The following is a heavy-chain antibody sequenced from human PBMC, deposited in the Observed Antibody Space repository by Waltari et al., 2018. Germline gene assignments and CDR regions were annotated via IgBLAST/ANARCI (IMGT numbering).Heavy chain of an antibody. CDR3: AKSWNTHYYYYIDV. V-gene: IGHV4-4*09. CDR2: VSVTGGT. Sequence: QVTLQQSGPRVVKPSGTLSLTCTVSGGSFTTYSWSWLRQPPGKGLEWIGYVSVTGGTTYSPTLQSRVTLSADPSENQVSLTLTSVTAADTAVYYCAKSWNTHYYYYIDVWGKGTTVTVSS. J-gene: IGHJ6*03. CDR1: GGSFTTYS. D-gene: IGHD1-1*01.